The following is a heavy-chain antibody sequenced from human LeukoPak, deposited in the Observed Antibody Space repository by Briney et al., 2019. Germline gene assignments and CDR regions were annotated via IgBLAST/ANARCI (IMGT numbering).Heavy chain of an antibody. CDR3: ARWLELMRNFDW. Sequence: QSGGSLRLSCVGSGFTFSDYWMSWVRQAPGKGLEWVANIKQDGSKKDYVDALKGRFTISRDNAKNSLYLQMNSLRAEDTAVYYCARWLELMRNFDWWGQGTLVTVSS. V-gene: IGHV3-7*01. D-gene: IGHD5-24*01. CDR2: IKQDGSKK. J-gene: IGHJ4*02. CDR1: GFTFSDYW.